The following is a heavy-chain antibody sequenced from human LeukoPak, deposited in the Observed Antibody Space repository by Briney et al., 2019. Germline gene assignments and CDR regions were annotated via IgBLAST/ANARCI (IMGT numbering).Heavy chain of an antibody. J-gene: IGHJ6*02. Sequence: ASVKVSCKASGGTFSSYAISWVRQAPGQGLEWMGRIIPILGIANYAQKFQGRVTITADKSTSTAYMELSSLRSEDTAVYYCARNPEFESSSWYYYGMDVWGQGTTVTVSS. V-gene: IGHV1-69*04. D-gene: IGHD6-13*01. CDR1: GGTFSSYA. CDR3: ARNPEFESSSWYYYGMDV. CDR2: IIPILGIA.